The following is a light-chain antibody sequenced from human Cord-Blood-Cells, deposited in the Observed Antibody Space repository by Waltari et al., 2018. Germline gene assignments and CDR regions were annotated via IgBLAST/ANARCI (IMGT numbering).Light chain of an antibody. CDR1: SSNIGSNY. CDR2: RNK. CDR3: SAWDDSLSGRV. V-gene: IGLV1-47*01. Sequence: QSVLTQPPSASGTPGQRVTISCSGSSSNIGSNYVYWYQQLPGTAPKLLIYRNKRRPSGVPDRFSGSKSGTSASLAISGLRSEDEAYYYCSAWDDSLSGRVFGGGTKLTVL. J-gene: IGLJ3*02.